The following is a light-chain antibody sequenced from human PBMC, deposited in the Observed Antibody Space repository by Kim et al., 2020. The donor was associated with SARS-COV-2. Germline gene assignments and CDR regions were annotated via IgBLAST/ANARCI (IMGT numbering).Light chain of an antibody. J-gene: IGKJ2*01. CDR2: GAS. V-gene: IGKV3-15*01. CDR3: QQYSHWPPYT. CDR1: QSVDTN. Sequence: PGEIVTLSCRASQSVDTNLAWYQQKPGQAPRLLIYGASTRATDIPARFSGSGSGTEFTLIVSSLQSEDFAVYYCQQYSHWPPYTFGQGTKVDIK.